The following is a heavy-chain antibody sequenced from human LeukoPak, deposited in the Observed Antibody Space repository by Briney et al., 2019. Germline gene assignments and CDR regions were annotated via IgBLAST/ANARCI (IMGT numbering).Heavy chain of an antibody. V-gene: IGHV3-7*05. Sequence: GGSLRLSCAASGFTFSSYWMTWVRQAPGKGLEWVANINQDGSAKYYVDSVKGRFTISRDNAKNSLFLQMNSLRAEDTAVFYCANYYGSSGYYPGSSAYWGQGTLVTVSS. CDR3: ANYYGSSGYYPGSSAY. D-gene: IGHD3-22*01. CDR1: GFTFSSYW. J-gene: IGHJ4*02. CDR2: INQDGSAK.